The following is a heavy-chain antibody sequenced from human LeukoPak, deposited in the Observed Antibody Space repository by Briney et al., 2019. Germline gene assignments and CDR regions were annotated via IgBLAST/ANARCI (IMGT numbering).Heavy chain of an antibody. V-gene: IGHV3-21*01. Sequence: GGSLRLSCAASGFTFSSYSMNWVRQAPGKGLGWVSSISSSSSYIYYADSVKGRFTISRDNAKNSLYLQMNSLRAEDTAVYYCARDTDVVSIDYWGQGTLVTVSS. CDR3: ARDTDVVSIDY. CDR2: ISSSSSYI. J-gene: IGHJ4*02. D-gene: IGHD3-3*01. CDR1: GFTFSSYS.